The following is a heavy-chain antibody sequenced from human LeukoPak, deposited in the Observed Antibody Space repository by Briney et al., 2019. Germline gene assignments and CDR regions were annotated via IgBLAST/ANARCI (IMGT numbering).Heavy chain of an antibody. D-gene: IGHD3-10*02. Sequence: ASVKVSCKASGFTFTDYYIHWVRQAPGQGPDWMGWINPNSGGSNFAQKFQGRVTMSRDTSISTAFMELSSLRSDDTAVYYCARDHGTMFDLATAHAFDIWGQGTMVTVSS. CDR1: GFTFTDYY. J-gene: IGHJ3*02. V-gene: IGHV1-2*02. CDR2: INPNSGGS. CDR3: ARDHGTMFDLATAHAFDI.